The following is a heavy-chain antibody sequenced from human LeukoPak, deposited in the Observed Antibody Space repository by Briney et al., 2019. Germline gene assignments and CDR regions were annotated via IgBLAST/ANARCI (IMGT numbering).Heavy chain of an antibody. Sequence: GGSLRLSCAASGLTFSSYTMSWVRQAPGKGLEWVSGISDSGGSTYYADSVKGRFTISRDSSKNTLYLQMNTLRAEDTAVYYCAKTGYESYYFDCWGQGTLVTVSS. D-gene: IGHD5-18*01. V-gene: IGHV3-23*01. CDR1: GLTFSSYT. J-gene: IGHJ4*02. CDR2: ISDSGGST. CDR3: AKTGYESYYFDC.